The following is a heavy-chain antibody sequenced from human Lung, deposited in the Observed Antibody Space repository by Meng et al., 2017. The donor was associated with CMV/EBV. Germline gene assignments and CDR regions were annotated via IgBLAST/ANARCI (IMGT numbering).Heavy chain of an antibody. V-gene: IGHV3-7*01. CDR1: GFSLSAYW. Sequence: GESXKISFAASGFSLSAYWMGWLRQTPGKGLDWVAYISQDGSEIYYVDSVKGRFTISRDNAKNSLFLQMHNLRAEDTAVYHCARDKGDFTILYDPLGQGTLVTVSS. J-gene: IGHJ5*02. D-gene: IGHD2-21*02. CDR3: ARDKGDFTILYDP. CDR2: ISQDGSEI.